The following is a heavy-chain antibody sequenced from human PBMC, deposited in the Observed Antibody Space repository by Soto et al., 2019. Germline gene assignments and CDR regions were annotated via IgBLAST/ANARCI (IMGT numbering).Heavy chain of an antibody. CDR2: VNSDGSST. V-gene: IGHV3-74*01. D-gene: IGHD5-18*01. CDR3: ARVGVDTTVVDGGYFYYGMDV. Sequence: PGGSLRLSCAASGFTFSSYWMHWVRQTPGKGLVWVSRVNSDGSSTRYADSVKGRFTISRDNAKNTVYLQMNSLRAEGTAVYYCARVGVDTTVVDGGYFYYGMDVWGQGTTVTVSS. CDR1: GFTFSSYW. J-gene: IGHJ6*02.